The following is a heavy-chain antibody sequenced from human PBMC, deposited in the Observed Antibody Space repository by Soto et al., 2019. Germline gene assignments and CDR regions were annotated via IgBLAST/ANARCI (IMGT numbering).Heavy chain of an antibody. CDR1: GDTVSSNSAA. Sequence: SQTLSLTCDISGDTVSSNSAAWNWVRQSPSRGLEWLGRTYYRSKWYNDYVLSVKSRITINADTSKNQFSLQLNSVTPEDTAIYYCARDVPGLKGFDIWGQGTMVTVSS. CDR3: ARDVPGLKGFDI. J-gene: IGHJ3*02. D-gene: IGHD3-10*01. V-gene: IGHV6-1*01. CDR2: TYYRSKWYN.